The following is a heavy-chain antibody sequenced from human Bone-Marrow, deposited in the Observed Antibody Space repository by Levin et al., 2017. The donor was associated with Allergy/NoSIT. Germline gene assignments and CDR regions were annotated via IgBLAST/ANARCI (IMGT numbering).Heavy chain of an antibody. CDR1: GFTFTNNY. J-gene: IGHJ6*02. CDR2: IYSGGST. Sequence: PGGSLRLSCEVSGFTFTNNYMTWVRQAPGKGLEWVSVIYSGGSTYYADSVKGRFTLSRDSSKNTLYLQMSSLRAEDTAVYYCATEGSSGWPPYYGLDVWGQGTTVAVSS. D-gene: IGHD6-19*01. V-gene: IGHV3-66*01. CDR3: ATEGSSGWPPYYGLDV.